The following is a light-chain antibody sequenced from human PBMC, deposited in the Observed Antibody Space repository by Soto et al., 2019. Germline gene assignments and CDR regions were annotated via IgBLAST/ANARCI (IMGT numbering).Light chain of an antibody. Sequence: DIQMTQSPSSLSASVGDRVTITCRAGQSISSYLNWYQQKPGKAPKLLIYAASSLQSGVPSRFSGSGSGTDFTPTISRLQPEDVATYYCQQSYSTPLTFGGGTKVEIK. J-gene: IGKJ4*01. V-gene: IGKV1-39*01. CDR1: QSISSY. CDR2: AAS. CDR3: QQSYSTPLT.